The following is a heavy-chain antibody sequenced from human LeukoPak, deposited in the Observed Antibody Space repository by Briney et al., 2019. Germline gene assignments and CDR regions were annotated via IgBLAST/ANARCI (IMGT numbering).Heavy chain of an antibody. CDR1: GGSISSSNW. Sequence: PSGTLSLTCAVSGGSISSSNWWSWVRQPPGKGLEWIGEIYHSGSTNYNPSLKSRVTISVDKSKNQFSLKLSSVTAADTAVYYCARRRTKRYFDRLLTGAFDIWGQGTTVTVSS. V-gene: IGHV4-4*02. CDR2: IYHSGST. J-gene: IGHJ3*02. CDR3: ARRRTKRYFDRLLTGAFDI. D-gene: IGHD3-9*01.